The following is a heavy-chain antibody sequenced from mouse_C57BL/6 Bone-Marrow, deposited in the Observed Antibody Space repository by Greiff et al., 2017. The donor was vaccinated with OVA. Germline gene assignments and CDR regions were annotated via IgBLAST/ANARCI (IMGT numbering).Heavy chain of an antibody. Sequence: VKLQQPGAELVKPGASVKLSCKASGYTFTSYWMHWVKQRPGQGLEWIGMIHPNSGSTNYNEKFKSKATLTVDKSSSTAYMQLSSLTSEDSAVYYCARSALLLRWGFAYWGQGTLVTVSA. D-gene: IGHD1-1*01. CDR2: IHPNSGST. CDR1: GYTFTSYW. V-gene: IGHV1-64*01. J-gene: IGHJ3*01. CDR3: ARSALLLRWGFAY.